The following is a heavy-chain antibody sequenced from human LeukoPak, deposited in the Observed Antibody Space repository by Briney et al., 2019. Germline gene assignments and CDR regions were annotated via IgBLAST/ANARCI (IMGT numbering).Heavy chain of an antibody. V-gene: IGHV3-21*01. J-gene: IGHJ3*02. D-gene: IGHD4-17*01. Sequence: PGGSLRLSCAASRFTFSTYAMNWVRQAPGKGLEWVSSIGGSSSSIYYADSVKGRFTISRDNAKNSLYLQMNSLRAEDTAVYYCAREGGYGVGEAFDIWGQGTVVTVSS. CDR3: AREGGYGVGEAFDI. CDR1: RFTFSTYA. CDR2: IGGSSSSI.